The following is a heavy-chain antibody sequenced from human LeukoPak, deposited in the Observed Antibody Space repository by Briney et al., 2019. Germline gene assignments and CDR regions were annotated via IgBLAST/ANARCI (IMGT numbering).Heavy chain of an antibody. CDR2: MNPNSGNT. CDR3: ARGLGSSSGYYYYYMDV. D-gene: IGHD6-6*01. Sequence: ASVKVSCKASGYTFTSYGISWVRQAPGQGLEWMGWMNPNSGNTGYAQKFQGRVTITRNTSISTAYMELSSLRSEDTAVYYCARGLGSSSGYYYYYMDVWGKGTTVTVSS. V-gene: IGHV1-8*03. J-gene: IGHJ6*03. CDR1: GYTFTSYG.